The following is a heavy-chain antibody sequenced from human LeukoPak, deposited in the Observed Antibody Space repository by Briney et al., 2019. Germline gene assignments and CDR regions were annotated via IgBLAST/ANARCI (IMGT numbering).Heavy chain of an antibody. CDR1: GGSISSSSYS. D-gene: IGHD3-22*01. CDR2: IYYSGST. Sequence: PSETLSLTCTVSGGSISSSSYSWGWIRQPPGKGLEWIGSIYYSGSTYYNPSLKSRVTISVDTSKHQFSLKLSSVTAADTAVYYCASGHMIVLVITPYNWFDPWGQGTLVTVSS. V-gene: IGHV4-39*01. CDR3: ASGHMIVLVITPYNWFDP. J-gene: IGHJ5*02.